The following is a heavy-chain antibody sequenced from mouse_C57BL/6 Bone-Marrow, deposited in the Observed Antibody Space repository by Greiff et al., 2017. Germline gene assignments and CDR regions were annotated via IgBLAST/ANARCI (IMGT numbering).Heavy chain of an antibody. Sequence: VQLQQPGAELVKPGASVKLSCKASGYTFPSYWMQWVKQRPGQGLEWIGEIAPSDSYTNYTQKFKGQATLTVDTSSSTAYMQLSSLTSEDSAVYYCAREMREYDGFDYWGQGTTLTVSA. CDR3: AREMREYDGFDY. D-gene: IGHD2-14*01. J-gene: IGHJ2*01. CDR2: IAPSDSYT. CDR1: GYTFPSYW. V-gene: IGHV1-50*01.